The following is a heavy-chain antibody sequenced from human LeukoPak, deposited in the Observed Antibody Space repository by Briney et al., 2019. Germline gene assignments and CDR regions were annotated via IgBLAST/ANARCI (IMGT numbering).Heavy chain of an antibody. J-gene: IGHJ4*02. CDR1: GYTFTGYY. D-gene: IGHD3-22*01. CDR3: ACTYYYDSSGSCFDY. Sequence: ASVKVSCKASGYTFTGYYMHWVRQAPGQGLEWMGWINPNSGGTNYAQKFQGRVTMTRDTSISTAYVELSRLRSDDTAVYYCACTYYYDSSGSCFDYWGQGTLVTVSS. V-gene: IGHV1-2*02. CDR2: INPNSGGT.